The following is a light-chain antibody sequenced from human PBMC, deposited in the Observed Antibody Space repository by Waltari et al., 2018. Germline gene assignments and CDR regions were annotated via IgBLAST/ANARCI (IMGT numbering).Light chain of an antibody. CDR2: YAS. J-gene: IGKJ4*01. CDR1: QIIGNS. Sequence: EIVLTQSPDFQSVTPKEKVTITCRASQIIGNSVLWYQQKPDQSPKLLIKYASQSFSGVPSRFSGSGSGTDFTLTINSLEAEDAATYYCHQSASFPLTFGGGTKVEIK. CDR3: HQSASFPLT. V-gene: IGKV6-21*01.